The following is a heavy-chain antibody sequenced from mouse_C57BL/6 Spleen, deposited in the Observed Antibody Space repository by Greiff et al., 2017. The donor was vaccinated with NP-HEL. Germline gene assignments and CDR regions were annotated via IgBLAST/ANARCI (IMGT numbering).Heavy chain of an antibody. CDR2: IYPGSGRT. CDR3: AREDYDYYAMDY. Sequence: QVQLQQPGAELVKPGASVKMSCKASGYTFTSYWITWVKQRPGQGLEWIGDIYPGSGRTNYIEKFKSKATLTVDTSSSTAYLQLSSLTSEDAAVYYCAREDYDYYAMDYWGQGTSVTVSS. D-gene: IGHD2-4*01. CDR1: GYTFTSYW. J-gene: IGHJ4*01. V-gene: IGHV1-55*01.